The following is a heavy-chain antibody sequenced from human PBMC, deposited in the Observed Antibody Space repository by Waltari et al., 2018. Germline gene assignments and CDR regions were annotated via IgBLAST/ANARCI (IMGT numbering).Heavy chain of an antibody. CDR1: GFTFSSYW. V-gene: IGHV3-7*02. CDR3: VTLTWTSAAS. CDR2: TNQDGSKR. Sequence: EVQLVESGGDLVQTGESLRLSCAGSGFTFSSYWMNWVRQAPGKGREWVASTNQDGSKRNYVDSVEGRFAISRDNAKNSAYLQMNSLRAEDTAMYYCVTLTWTSAASWGQGTLVTVSS. J-gene: IGHJ5*02. D-gene: IGHD2-15*01.